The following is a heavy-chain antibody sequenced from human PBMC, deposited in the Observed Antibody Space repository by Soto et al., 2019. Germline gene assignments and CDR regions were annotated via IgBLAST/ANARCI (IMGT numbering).Heavy chain of an antibody. CDR3: AREGRRYFDWLLPDAFDI. J-gene: IGHJ3*02. V-gene: IGHV3-48*01. CDR2: ISSSSSTI. Sequence: EVQLVESGGGLVQPGGSLRLSCAASGFTFSSYSMNWVRQAPGKGLEWVSYISSSSSTIYYADSVKGRFTISRDNAKNSLYLQTNSLRAEDTAVYYCAREGRRYFDWLLPDAFDIWGQGTMVTVSS. D-gene: IGHD3-9*01. CDR1: GFTFSSYS.